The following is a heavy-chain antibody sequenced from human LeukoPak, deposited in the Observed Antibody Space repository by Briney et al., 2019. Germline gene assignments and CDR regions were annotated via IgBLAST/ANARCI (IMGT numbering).Heavy chain of an antibody. J-gene: IGHJ4*02. CDR1: GFTFSSYA. CDR3: AKSRPPYYYDSSGYFTY. CDR2: ISGSGGGT. V-gene: IGHV3-23*01. D-gene: IGHD3-22*01. Sequence: GGSLRLSCAASGFTFSSYAMSWVRQAPGKGLEWVSAISGSGGGTYYADSVKGRFTISRDNSKNTLYLQMNSLRAEDTAVYYCAKSRPPYYYDSSGYFTYGGQGTLVTVSS.